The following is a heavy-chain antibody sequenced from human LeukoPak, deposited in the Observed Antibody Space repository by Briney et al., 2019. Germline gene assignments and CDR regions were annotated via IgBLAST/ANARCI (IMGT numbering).Heavy chain of an antibody. D-gene: IGHD4-17*01. CDR2: IKQDGSEK. CDR3: ARSTSTVTIYYFDY. V-gene: IGHV3-7*01. Sequence: GGSLRLSCAASGFTFSSYWMSWVRQAPGKGLEWVANIKQDGSEKYYVDSVKGRFTISRDNAKNSLYLQMNSLRAEDTAVYYCARSTSTVTIYYFDYWGQGTLVTVSS. J-gene: IGHJ4*02. CDR1: GFTFSSYW.